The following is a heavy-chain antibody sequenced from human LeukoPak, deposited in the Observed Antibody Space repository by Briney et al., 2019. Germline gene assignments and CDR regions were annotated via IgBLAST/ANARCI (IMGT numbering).Heavy chain of an antibody. V-gene: IGHV1-46*01. D-gene: IGHD1-26*01. CDR2: INPTVGST. CDR1: GYTFTNYY. J-gene: IGHJ4*02. CDR3: ARASGSYLNYYFDY. Sequence: ASVKVSCKASGYTFTNYYMHWVRQAPGQGLEWMGIINPTVGSTSHAQKFQGRVTMTRDMSTSTVYMELSSLRSEDTAVYYRARASGSYLNYYFDYWGQGTLVTVSS.